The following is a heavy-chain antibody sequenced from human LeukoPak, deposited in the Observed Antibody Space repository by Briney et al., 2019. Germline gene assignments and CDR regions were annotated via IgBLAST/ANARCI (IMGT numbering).Heavy chain of an antibody. V-gene: IGHV4-4*07. CDR1: GGSITFYY. J-gene: IGHJ4*02. Sequence: PSETLSLTCSVSGGSITFYYWNWIRKPAGKGLEWIGRIHTSGTTNYNPSLKSRVTMSIDTSQKKFSLNVTSVTAADTAVYYCASSSWKKTFDYWGQGALVTVSS. CDR3: ASSSWKKTFDY. CDR2: IHTSGTT. D-gene: IGHD1-1*01.